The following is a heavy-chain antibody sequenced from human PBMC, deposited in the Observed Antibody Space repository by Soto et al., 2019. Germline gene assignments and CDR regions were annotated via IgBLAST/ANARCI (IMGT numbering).Heavy chain of an antibody. Sequence: QVQLVQSGSEIKKPGASVKVSCKAFGYTFTSYGIGWVRQAPGQGLEWMGWISVYNDNTNYAQKFQGRVTMTTETSSSTAYMELRSLKSDDTAVYYCARIGVAGHWGQGTLVTVSS. CDR1: GYTFTSYG. J-gene: IGHJ1*01. D-gene: IGHD2-8*01. V-gene: IGHV1-18*01. CDR2: ISVYNDNT. CDR3: ARIGVAGH.